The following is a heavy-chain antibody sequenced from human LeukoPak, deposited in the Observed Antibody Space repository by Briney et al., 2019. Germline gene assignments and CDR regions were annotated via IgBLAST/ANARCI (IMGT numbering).Heavy chain of an antibody. Sequence: GGSLRLSCAASGFTFMTYSMSWVRQAPGKGLEWVANIKFDGSETNYVDSVKGRFTISRDNAKDSLFLHMNSLRAEDTAVYYCARGYSYVFYWGQGTLVTVSS. D-gene: IGHD5-18*01. J-gene: IGHJ4*02. CDR3: ARGYSYVFY. V-gene: IGHV3-7*04. CDR2: IKFDGSET. CDR1: GFTFMTYS.